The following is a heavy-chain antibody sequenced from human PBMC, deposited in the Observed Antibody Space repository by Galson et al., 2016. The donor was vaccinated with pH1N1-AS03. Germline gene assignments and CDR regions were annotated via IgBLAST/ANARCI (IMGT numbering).Heavy chain of an antibody. CDR1: GYTFTTYD. V-gene: IGHV1-8*03. Sequence: SVKVFCKASGYTFTTYDINWVRQAPGQGLEWMGWMNPDSGNTGYAPSFQGRVTITRDTSISTAYMALSSLRSEDTAVYYCARGVVDCSGPACSGTLRFDPWGQGTLVTVSS. CDR3: ARGVVDCSGPACSGTLRFDP. J-gene: IGHJ5*02. D-gene: IGHD2-15*01. CDR2: MNPDSGNT.